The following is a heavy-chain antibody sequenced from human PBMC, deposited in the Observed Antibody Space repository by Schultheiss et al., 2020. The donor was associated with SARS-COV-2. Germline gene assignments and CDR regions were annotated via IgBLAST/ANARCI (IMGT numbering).Heavy chain of an antibody. J-gene: IGHJ4*02. Sequence: ASVKVSCKASGYTFTSYDINWVRQAPGQGLEWMGWINPNSGGTNYAQKFQGRVTMTRDTSISTAYMELSRLRSDDTAVYYCARDSRGYCSGGSCYLANFDYWGQGTLVTVSS. V-gene: IGHV1-2*02. CDR1: GYTFTSYD. CDR2: INPNSGGT. CDR3: ARDSRGYCSGGSCYLANFDY. D-gene: IGHD2-15*01.